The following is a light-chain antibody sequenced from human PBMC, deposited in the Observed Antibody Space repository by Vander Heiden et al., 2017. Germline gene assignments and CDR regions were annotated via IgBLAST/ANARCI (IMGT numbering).Light chain of an antibody. Sequence: DIPLTQSPSFLSASVGDRVTLTCRPSQDITNYLVWYQQKPGKAPQLPIYAASTLQSGVPARFSGSGSGTEFTLTVSSLQPEDVATYYCQQLKSYPYTFGQGTKLEIK. V-gene: IGKV1-9*01. CDR2: AAS. J-gene: IGKJ2*01. CDR3: QQLKSYPYT. CDR1: QDITNY.